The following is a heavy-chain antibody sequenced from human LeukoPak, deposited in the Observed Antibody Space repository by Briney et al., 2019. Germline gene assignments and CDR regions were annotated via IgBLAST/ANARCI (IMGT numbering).Heavy chain of an antibody. CDR1: GFTFSSSG. Sequence: GGSLRLSCAASGFTFSSSGMHWVRQAPGKGLEWVAVISYDGSNKYYADSVKGRFTFSRDNSKNTLYLQMNSLRAEDTAVYFCARDPKGGFSYGWGAFDIWGQGTMVTVSS. CDR2: ISYDGSNK. D-gene: IGHD5-18*01. J-gene: IGHJ3*02. CDR3: ARDPKGGFSYGWGAFDI. V-gene: IGHV3-30*03.